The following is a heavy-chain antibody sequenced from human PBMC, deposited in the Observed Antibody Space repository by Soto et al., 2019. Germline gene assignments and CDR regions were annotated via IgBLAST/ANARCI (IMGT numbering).Heavy chain of an antibody. CDR1: GYAFEDYA. D-gene: IGHD1-20*01. V-gene: IGHV3-43D*04. CDR3: AKVGQLAITTGHAYFDH. J-gene: IGHJ4*02. Sequence: HPGGSLRLSCATSGYAFEDYAMHWVRQVPGKGLEWVSLISWDGESTYYADPVKGRFTVSRDNSEKSLYLQMNSVRVDDPALYYCAKVGQLAITTGHAYFDHWGQGTLVTVSS. CDR2: ISWDGEST.